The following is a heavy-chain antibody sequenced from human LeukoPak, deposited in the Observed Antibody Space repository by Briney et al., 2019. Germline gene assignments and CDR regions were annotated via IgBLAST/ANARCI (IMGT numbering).Heavy chain of an antibody. CDR3: ATPPGIAVAGGFDY. J-gene: IGHJ4*02. Sequence: PGGSLRLSCAASGFTFKSYTMHWVRQAPGKGLEWVSAISGSGGSTYYADSVKGRFTISRDNSKNTLYLKMNSLRAEDTAVYYCATPPGIAVAGGFDYWGQGTLVTVSS. V-gene: IGHV3-23*01. CDR1: GFTFKSYT. D-gene: IGHD6-19*01. CDR2: ISGSGGST.